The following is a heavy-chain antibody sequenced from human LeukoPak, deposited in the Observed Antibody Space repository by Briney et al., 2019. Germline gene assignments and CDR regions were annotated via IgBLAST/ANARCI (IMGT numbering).Heavy chain of an antibody. Sequence: PGGSLRLSCAASGFTFSSYGMHWVRQAPGKGLEWVAVISYDGSNKYYADSVKGRFTISRDNSKNTLYLQMNSLRAEDTVVYYCAKSGSDDFWSGYQNNWFDPWGQGTLVTVSS. CDR2: ISYDGSNK. CDR1: GFTFSSYG. CDR3: AKSGSDDFWSGYQNNWFDP. D-gene: IGHD3-3*01. J-gene: IGHJ5*02. V-gene: IGHV3-30*18.